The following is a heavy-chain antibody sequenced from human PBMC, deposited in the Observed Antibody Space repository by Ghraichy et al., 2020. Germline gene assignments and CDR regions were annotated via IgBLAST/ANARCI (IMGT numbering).Heavy chain of an antibody. CDR2: IIPIFGTA. CDR1: GGTFSSYA. D-gene: IGHD1-26*01. V-gene: IGHV1-69*13. CDR3: ASKYSGSYQPFDY. Sequence: SVKVSCKASGGTFSSYAISWVRQAPGQGLEWMGGIIPIFGTANYAQKFQGRVTITADESTSTAYMELSSLRSEDTAVYYCASKYSGSYQPFDYWGQGTLVTVSS. J-gene: IGHJ4*02.